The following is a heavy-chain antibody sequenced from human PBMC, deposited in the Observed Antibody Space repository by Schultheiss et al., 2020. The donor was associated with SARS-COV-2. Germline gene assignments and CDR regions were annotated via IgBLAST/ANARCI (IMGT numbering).Heavy chain of an antibody. J-gene: IGHJ6*02. CDR1: GFTFSSYG. Sequence: GGSLRLSCAASGFTFSSYGMHWVRQAPGKGLEWVAVISYDGSNKYYADSVKGRFTISRDNSKNTLYLQMNSLRAEDTAVYYCANCPGYYYGMDVWGQGTTVTVSS. CDR2: ISYDGSNK. V-gene: IGHV3-30*18. CDR3: ANCPGYYYGMDV.